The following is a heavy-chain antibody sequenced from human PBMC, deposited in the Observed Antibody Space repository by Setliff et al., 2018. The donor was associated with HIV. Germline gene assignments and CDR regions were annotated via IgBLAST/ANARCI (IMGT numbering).Heavy chain of an antibody. Sequence: SETLSLTCNASGASISSGNYYWSWIRQPPGKGLEWLGYIYFSGSTYYTPSLKSRLTISLDTSKNQFSLKLNSVTAADTAVYYCARYGGSYSSDCFDYWGQGTLVTVSS. CDR3: ARYGGSYSSDCFDY. V-gene: IGHV4-30-4*08. CDR2: IYFSGST. CDR1: GASISSGNYY. D-gene: IGHD1-26*01. J-gene: IGHJ4*02.